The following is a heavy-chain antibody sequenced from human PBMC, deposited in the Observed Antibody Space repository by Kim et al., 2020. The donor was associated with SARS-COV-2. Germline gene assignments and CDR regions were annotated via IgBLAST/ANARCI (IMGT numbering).Heavy chain of an antibody. CDR3: ARASPGLDS. J-gene: IGHJ4*02. V-gene: IGHV3-33*01. Sequence: GGSLRLSCAASGFTFSTYGMHWVRQAPGKGLEWVAVIWNDGTYKYYADSVKGRFTISRDNSKNTAYLQMTSLRAEDTAVYYCARASPGLDSWGQGTLVT. CDR1: GFTFSTYG. CDR2: IWNDGTYK.